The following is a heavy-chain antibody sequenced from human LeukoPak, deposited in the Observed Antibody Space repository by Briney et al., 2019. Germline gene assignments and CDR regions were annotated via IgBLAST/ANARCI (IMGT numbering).Heavy chain of an antibody. Sequence: GGSLRLSCAASGFTFSNYWMSWVRQAPGKGLEWVANIKQDGSEKYYVDSVKGRFTISRDNAKNSLYLQMNSLRAEETAVYYCARDGVRGEQLVRDYFDYWGQGTLVTVSS. V-gene: IGHV3-7*01. J-gene: IGHJ4*02. CDR1: GFTFSNYW. CDR3: ARDGVRGEQLVRDYFDY. CDR2: IKQDGSEK. D-gene: IGHD6-13*01.